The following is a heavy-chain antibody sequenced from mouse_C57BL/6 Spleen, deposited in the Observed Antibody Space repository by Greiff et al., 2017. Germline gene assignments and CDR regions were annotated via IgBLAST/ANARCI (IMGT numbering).Heavy chain of an antibody. D-gene: IGHD4-1*01. CDR2: ISSGSSTI. J-gene: IGHJ4*01. V-gene: IGHV5-17*01. CDR3: ARGAGTYYYAMDY. Sequence: DVHLVESGGGLVKPGGSLKLSCAASGFTFSDYGMHWVRQAPEKGLEWVAYISSGSSTIYYADTVKGRFTISRDNAKNTLFLQMTSLRSEDTAMYYCARGAGTYYYAMDYWGQGTSVTVSS. CDR1: GFTFSDYG.